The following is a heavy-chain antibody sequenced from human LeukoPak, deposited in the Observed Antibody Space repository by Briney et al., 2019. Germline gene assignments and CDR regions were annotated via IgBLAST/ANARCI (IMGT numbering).Heavy chain of an antibody. CDR2: INPNSGGT. V-gene: IGHV1-2*02. J-gene: IGHJ4*02. D-gene: IGHD5-24*01. CDR3: VRGGDGDRRDFDF. CDR1: GYTFTGYY. Sequence: ASVKVSCKASGYTFTGYYMHWVRQAPGQGLEWMGWINPNSGGTNYAQKFQGRVTMTRDTSGSTVYMDLNRLRSDDTALYYCVRGGDGDRRDFDFWGQGTLVTVSS.